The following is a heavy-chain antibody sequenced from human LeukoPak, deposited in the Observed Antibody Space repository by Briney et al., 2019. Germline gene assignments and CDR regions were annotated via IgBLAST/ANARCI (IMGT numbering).Heavy chain of an antibody. J-gene: IGHJ4*02. CDR3: AKVGIAVADVDY. CDR2: ISYDGSNK. Sequence: GGSLRLSCAASGFTFSSYAMHWVRQAPGKGLEWVAVISYDGSNKYYADSVKGRFTISRDNSKNTVYLQMNSLRAEDTAVFYCAKVGIAVADVDYWGQGTLVTVSS. CDR1: GFTFSSYA. V-gene: IGHV3-30-3*01. D-gene: IGHD6-19*01.